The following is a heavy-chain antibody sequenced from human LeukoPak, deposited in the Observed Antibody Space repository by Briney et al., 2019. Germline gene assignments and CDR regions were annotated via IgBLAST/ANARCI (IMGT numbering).Heavy chain of an antibody. V-gene: IGHV3-23*01. CDR1: GFTFSTYA. J-gene: IGHJ4*02. D-gene: IGHD6-19*01. CDR3: ARVFSGWYFYFDN. Sequence: PGGSLRLSCAASGFTFSTYAMSWVRQAPGKGLEWVSAISSSGRYTYYADSVKGRFTISRDNSKNTLYLQMNSLRAEDTAVYYCARVFSGWYFYFDNWGQGTLVTVSS. CDR2: ISSSGRYT.